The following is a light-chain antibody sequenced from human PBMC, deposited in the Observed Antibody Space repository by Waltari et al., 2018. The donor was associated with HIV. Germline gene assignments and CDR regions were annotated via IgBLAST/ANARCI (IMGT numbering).Light chain of an antibody. V-gene: IGLV3-25*03. Sequence: SSELTQAPSASVSPGQTARITCSGDALSKQYTYWYQQKAGQAPVLVMYKDSERPSEIPARVSGSSAGATVTLTINGVQAEDEADYYCQSTDSSGYLWVFGGGTKLTV. CDR1: ALSKQY. CDR2: KDS. J-gene: IGLJ3*02. CDR3: QSTDSSGYLWV.